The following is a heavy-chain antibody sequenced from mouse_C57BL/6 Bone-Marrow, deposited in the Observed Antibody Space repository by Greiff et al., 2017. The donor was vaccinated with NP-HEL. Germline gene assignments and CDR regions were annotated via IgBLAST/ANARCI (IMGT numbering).Heavy chain of an antibody. D-gene: IGHD1-1*01. CDR2: IYPRSGTT. CDR1: GYTFTSYG. J-gene: IGHJ2*01. CDR3: ARGRYYGSGYFDY. Sequence: QVQLKQSGAELARPGASVKLSCKASGYTFTSYGISWVKQRTGQGLEWIGEIYPRSGTTYYNEKFKGKATLTADKSSSTAYMELRSLTSEDSAVYFCARGRYYGSGYFDYWGQGTTLTVSS. V-gene: IGHV1-81*01.